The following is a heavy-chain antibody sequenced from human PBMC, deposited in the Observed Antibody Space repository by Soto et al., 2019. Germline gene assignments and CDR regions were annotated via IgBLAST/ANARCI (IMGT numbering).Heavy chain of an antibody. D-gene: IGHD6-13*01. CDR3: ARGGIAAAGPFDY. CDR1: GGSISSGGYY. J-gene: IGHJ4*02. V-gene: IGHV4-31*03. Sequence: SETLSLTCTVSGGSISSGGYYWSWIRQHPGKGLEWIGYIYYSGSTYYNPSLKSRVTISVDTSKNQFSLKLSSVTAADTAVYYCARGGIAAAGPFDYWGQGTLVTVSS. CDR2: IYYSGST.